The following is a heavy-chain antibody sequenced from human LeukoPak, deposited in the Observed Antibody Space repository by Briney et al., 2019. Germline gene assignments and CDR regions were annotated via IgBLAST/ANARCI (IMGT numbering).Heavy chain of an antibody. V-gene: IGHV4-4*02. CDR3: ARDYTSGNLGY. Sequence: PSGTLSLTCAVTGGSISSSNWWSWVRQPPGKGLEWIGEIYHSGSTNYNPSLESRVTISVDESNNQFSLNLDSVTAADTAVYYCARDYTSGNLGYWGQGTLVTVSS. D-gene: IGHD3-10*01. J-gene: IGHJ4*02. CDR2: IYHSGST. CDR1: GGSISSSNW.